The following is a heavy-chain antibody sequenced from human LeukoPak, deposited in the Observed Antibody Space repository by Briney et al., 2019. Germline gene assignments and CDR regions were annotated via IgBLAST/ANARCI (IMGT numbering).Heavy chain of an antibody. CDR2: IKQDGSEK. J-gene: IGHJ6*03. D-gene: IGHD6-19*01. Sequence: GGSLRLSCAASGFTFSSYAMSWVRQAPGKGLEWVANIKQDGSEKYYVDSVKGRFTISRDNAKNSLYLQMNSLRAEDTAVYYCAREKRIAVAGGYYYYYYYMDVWGKGTTVTISS. CDR3: AREKRIAVAGGYYYYYYYMDV. V-gene: IGHV3-7*01. CDR1: GFTFSSYA.